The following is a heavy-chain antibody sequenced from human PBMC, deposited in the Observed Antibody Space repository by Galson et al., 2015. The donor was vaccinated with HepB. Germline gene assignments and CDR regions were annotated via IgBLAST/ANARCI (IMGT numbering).Heavy chain of an antibody. CDR3: AKDGIMVSNNPYQLHF. V-gene: IGHV3-23*01. CDR2: ITSNGGRT. D-gene: IGHD2-8*01. J-gene: IGHJ4*02. CDR1: GFTFSRYA. Sequence: SLRLSCAASGFTFSRYAMTWVRQAPGKGLEWTSSITSNGGRTFYTNSVKGRFTISSDNSWNTVVLQLSSLRPEDTAVYYCAKDGIMVSNNPYQLHFWGQGTLVSVSS.